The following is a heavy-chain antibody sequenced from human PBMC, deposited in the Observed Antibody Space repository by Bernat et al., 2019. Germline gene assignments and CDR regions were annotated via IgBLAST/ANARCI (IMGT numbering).Heavy chain of an antibody. CDR2: IKSKNSGGTT. J-gene: IGHJ4*02. CDR1: GFTFTNAW. V-gene: IGHV3-15*01. D-gene: IGHD6-19*01. CDR3: ATEEAAQTIAVAGTDY. Sequence: EVQLVESGGGLVKPGGSLRPFCEASGFTFTNAWMIWVRQAPGKGLEWVGRIKSKNSGGTTDYAAPVKGRFTISRDDSKNTRYLQMNSLKTEDTAVYYCATEEAAQTIAVAGTDYWGQGTLVTVSS.